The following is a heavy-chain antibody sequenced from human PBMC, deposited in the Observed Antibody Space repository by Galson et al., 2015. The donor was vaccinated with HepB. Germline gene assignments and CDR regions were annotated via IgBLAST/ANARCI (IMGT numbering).Heavy chain of an antibody. CDR2: ISYDGSNK. Sequence: SLRLSCAASGFTFSSYAMHWVRQAPGKGLEWVAVISYDGSNKYYADSVKGRFTISRDNSKNTLYLQMNSLRAEDTAVYYCARDGADIAAAERYYYYGMDVWGQGTTVTVSS. V-gene: IGHV3-30-3*01. CDR3: ARDGADIAAAERYYYYGMDV. CDR1: GFTFSSYA. D-gene: IGHD6-13*01. J-gene: IGHJ6*02.